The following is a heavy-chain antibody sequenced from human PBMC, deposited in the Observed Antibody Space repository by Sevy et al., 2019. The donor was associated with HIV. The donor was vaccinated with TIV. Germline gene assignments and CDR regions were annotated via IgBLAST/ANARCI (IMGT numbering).Heavy chain of an antibody. CDR1: GFTFSNAW. V-gene: IGHV3-15*01. Sequence: GGSLRLSCAASGFTFSNAWMSWVRQAPGKGLEWVGRIKSKTDGGTTDYAAPVKGRFTISRDDSKNTQYLQMNSLKTEDTAVYYCTTEYYYDSSGYYGAFDIWGQGTMVTVSS. J-gene: IGHJ3*02. CDR3: TTEYYYDSSGYYGAFDI. D-gene: IGHD3-22*01. CDR2: IKSKTDGGTT.